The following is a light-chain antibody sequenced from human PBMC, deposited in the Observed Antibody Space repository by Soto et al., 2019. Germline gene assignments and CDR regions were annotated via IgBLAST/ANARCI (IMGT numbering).Light chain of an antibody. CDR1: QSVSSSY. J-gene: IGKJ1*01. CDR2: GAS. CDR3: QQYGSSPWT. Sequence: ENVLTQSPGTLSLSPGERATLSCRASQSVSSSYLAWDQQKPGQAPRLLIYGASSRATGIPDRFSGSGSGTDFTLTISRLEPEDFAVYYCQQYGSSPWTFDQGTKVEIK. V-gene: IGKV3-20*01.